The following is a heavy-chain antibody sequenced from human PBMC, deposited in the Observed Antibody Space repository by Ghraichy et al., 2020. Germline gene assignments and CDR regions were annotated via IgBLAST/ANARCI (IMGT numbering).Heavy chain of an antibody. V-gene: IGHV1-18*04. CDR3: ARRVAAVATGGYYFDF. D-gene: IGHD6-13*01. J-gene: IGHJ4*02. CDR1: GYTFTSYG. CDR2: ISVYNGNT. Sequence: ASVKVSCKASGYTFTSYGISWVRQAPGQRLEWMGWISVYNGNTMYAQKVQGRVTMTTDTSTGTAYMELRSLISDDTAVYYCARRVAAVATGGYYFDFWGQGTLVTVSS.